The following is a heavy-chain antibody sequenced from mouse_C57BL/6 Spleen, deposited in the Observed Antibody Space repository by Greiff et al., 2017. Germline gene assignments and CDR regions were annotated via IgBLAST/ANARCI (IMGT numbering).Heavy chain of an antibody. Sequence: EVKLVESGGGLVQPGGSLSLSCAASGFTFTDYYMSWVRQPPGKALEWLGFIRNKANGYTTEYSASVKGRFTISRDNSQSILYLQMNALRAEDSATYYCARSLRTGTLDYWGQGTTLTVSS. J-gene: IGHJ2*01. CDR2: IRNKANGYTT. CDR3: ARSLRTGTLDY. D-gene: IGHD4-1*01. CDR1: GFTFTDYY. V-gene: IGHV7-3*01.